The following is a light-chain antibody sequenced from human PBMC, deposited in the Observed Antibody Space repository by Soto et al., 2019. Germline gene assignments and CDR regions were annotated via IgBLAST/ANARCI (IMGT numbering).Light chain of an antibody. CDR3: SSHTRSGSPVV. CDR1: SSDVDGYNY. CDR2: EAS. V-gene: IGLV2-14*03. Sequence: QSALTQPASVSGSPGQSITISCTGTSSDVDGYNYVSWYQQHPGKAPKLMIFEASNRPSGVSNRFSGSKSGSAASLTISGLQAEDEAEYYCSSHTRSGSPVVFGGGTKLTVL. J-gene: IGLJ3*02.